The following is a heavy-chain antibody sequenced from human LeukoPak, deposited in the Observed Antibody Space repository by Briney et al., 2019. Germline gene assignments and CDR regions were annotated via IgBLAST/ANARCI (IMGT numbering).Heavy chain of an antibody. J-gene: IGHJ5*02. Sequence: GSPRVSCAASGFTFSSYAMSWVRQAPGRGLEWVSAISASGDRTYYADSVKGRFTISRDNSKNTLYLQMNSLRAEDTAVYSCAKNGEVLSWFDPWGQGTLGTVSS. CDR1: GFTFSSYA. CDR2: ISASGDRT. V-gene: IGHV3-23*01. D-gene: IGHD3-10*01. CDR3: AKNGEVLSWFDP.